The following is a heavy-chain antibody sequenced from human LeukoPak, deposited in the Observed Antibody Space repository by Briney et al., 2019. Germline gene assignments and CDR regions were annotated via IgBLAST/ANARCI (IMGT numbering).Heavy chain of an antibody. Sequence: GGSLRLSCAASGFTFSSSTMSWVRQAPGKGLERVSAISNNGGYTYYADSVQGRFTISRDNSKSTLCLQMNSLRAEDTAVYYCAKQLGYCSDGSCYFPYWGQGTLVTVSS. CDR2: ISNNGGYT. CDR1: GFTFSSST. CDR3: AKQLGYCSDGSCYFPY. J-gene: IGHJ4*02. D-gene: IGHD2-15*01. V-gene: IGHV3-23*01.